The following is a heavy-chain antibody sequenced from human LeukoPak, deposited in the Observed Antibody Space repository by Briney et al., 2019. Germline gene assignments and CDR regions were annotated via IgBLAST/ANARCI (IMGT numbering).Heavy chain of an antibody. Sequence: GGSLRLSCAASGFTFSSYEMNWVRQAPGKGLEWVSFISSSSSYIYYADSVKGRFTISRDNAKDSLYLQMNSLRAEDTAVYYCAKDWTGTKPFDLWGRGTLVTVSS. CDR1: GFTFSSYE. D-gene: IGHD3/OR15-3a*01. CDR3: AKDWTGTKPFDL. CDR2: ISSSSSYI. J-gene: IGHJ2*01. V-gene: IGHV3-48*03.